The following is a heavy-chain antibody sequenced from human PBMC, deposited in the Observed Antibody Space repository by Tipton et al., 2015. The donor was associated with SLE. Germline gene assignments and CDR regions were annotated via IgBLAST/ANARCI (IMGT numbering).Heavy chain of an antibody. CDR3: TRLAAAGYWFDP. Sequence: SLRLSCAASGFTFSSYSMNWVRQAPGKGLEWVGFIRSKAYGGTTEYAASVKGRFTISRDDSKSIAYLQMNSLKTEDTAVYYCTRLAAAGYWFDPWGQGTLVTVSS. V-gene: IGHV3-49*04. CDR2: IRSKAYGGTT. J-gene: IGHJ5*02. CDR1: GFTFSSYS. D-gene: IGHD6-13*01.